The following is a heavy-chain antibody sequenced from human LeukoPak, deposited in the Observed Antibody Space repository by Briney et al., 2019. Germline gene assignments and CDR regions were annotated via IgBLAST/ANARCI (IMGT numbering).Heavy chain of an antibody. CDR1: GFTFRSSG. J-gene: IGHJ4*02. CDR2: IWYDGSDK. Sequence: GRSLRLSCAASGFTFRSSGMHWVRQAPGKGLEWVAVIWYDGSDKYSADSVKGRFTISRDNSKNTLYLQMNSLRAEDTAVYYCASVPYGSGTFLDYWGQGTLVTVSS. D-gene: IGHD3-10*01. V-gene: IGHV3-33*01. CDR3: ASVPYGSGTFLDY.